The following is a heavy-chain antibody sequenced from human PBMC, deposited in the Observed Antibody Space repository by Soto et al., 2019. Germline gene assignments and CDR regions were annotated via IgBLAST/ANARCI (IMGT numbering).Heavy chain of an antibody. CDR2: ISSSGSTI. CDR3: ARDRVYTSGYNWFDP. Sequence: GGSLRLSCAASGFTFSDYYMSWIRQAPGKGLEWVSYISSSGSTIYYADSVKGRFTISRDNAKNSLYLQMNSLRAEDTAVYYCARDRVYTSGYNWFDPWGQGTLVTVSS. D-gene: IGHD2-8*01. V-gene: IGHV3-11*01. CDR1: GFTFSDYY. J-gene: IGHJ5*02.